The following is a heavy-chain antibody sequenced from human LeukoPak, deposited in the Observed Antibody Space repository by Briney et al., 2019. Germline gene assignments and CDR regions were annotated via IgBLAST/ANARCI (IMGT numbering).Heavy chain of an antibody. V-gene: IGHV4-34*01. CDR1: GGSFSGYY. Sequence: KTSETLSLTCAVYGGSFSGYYWSWIRQPPGKGLEWIGEINHSGSTNYNPSLKSRVTISVDTSKNQFSLKLSSVTAADTAVYYCARLHSFWSGYPPDYWGQGTLVTVSS. D-gene: IGHD3-3*01. CDR2: INHSGST. J-gene: IGHJ4*02. CDR3: ARLHSFWSGYPPDY.